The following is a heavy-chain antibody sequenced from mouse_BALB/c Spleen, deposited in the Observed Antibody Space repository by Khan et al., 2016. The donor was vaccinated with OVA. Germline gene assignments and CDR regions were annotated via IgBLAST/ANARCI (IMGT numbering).Heavy chain of an antibody. D-gene: IGHD1-3*01. V-gene: IGHV1-4*01. J-gene: IGHJ2*01. Sequence: QVQLQQSGAELATPGASVKMSCKASGYTFINYCIHWVKQRPGQGLEWIGFINPSIGDTYNNQNFKDKATLNADKSSRKSYMQLSSLTSEDSAVYYCARSGHRYDFDYWGQGTTLTVSS. CDR1: GYTFINYC. CDR2: INPSIGDT. CDR3: ARSGHRYDFDY.